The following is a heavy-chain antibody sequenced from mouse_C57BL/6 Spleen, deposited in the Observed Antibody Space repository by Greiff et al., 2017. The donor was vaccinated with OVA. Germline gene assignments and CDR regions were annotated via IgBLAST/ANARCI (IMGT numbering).Heavy chain of an antibody. J-gene: IGHJ4*01. V-gene: IGHV1-81*01. CDR3: ARKGSSGLYYAMDY. D-gene: IGHD3-2*02. Sequence: QVQLQQSGAELARPGASVTLSCKASGYTFTSYGISWVKQRTGQGLEWIGEIYPRSGNTYYTEKFKGKATLTAGKSSSTAYMGLRSLTSEDSAVYFCARKGSSGLYYAMDYGDQGTSATVSS. CDR2: IYPRSGNT. CDR1: GYTFTSYG.